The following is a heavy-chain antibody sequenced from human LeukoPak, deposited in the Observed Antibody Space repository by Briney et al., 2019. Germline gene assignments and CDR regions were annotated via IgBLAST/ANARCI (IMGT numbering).Heavy chain of an antibody. CDR1: GFTFSSYG. J-gene: IGHJ4*02. D-gene: IGHD5-12*01. Sequence: GGSLRLSCAASGFTFSSYGMHWVRQAPGKGLEWVAVISYDGSNKYYADSVKGRFTISRDNSKNTLYLQMNSLRAKDTAVYYCAKDERGDGLRDQAYFDYWGQGTLVTVSS. CDR2: ISYDGSNK. V-gene: IGHV3-30*18. CDR3: AKDERGDGLRDQAYFDY.